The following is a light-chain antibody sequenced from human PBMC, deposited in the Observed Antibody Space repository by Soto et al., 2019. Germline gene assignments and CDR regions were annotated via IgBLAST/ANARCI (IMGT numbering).Light chain of an antibody. J-gene: IGLJ2*01. CDR3: SSWTTSSTLV. CDR2: DVN. CDR1: SRDIGTYDY. V-gene: IGLV2-14*01. Sequence: QPVLTQPASVSGSPGQSITISCTGTSRDIGTYDYVSWYQQHPGKAPKLMIYDVNNRPSGVSNRFSGSKSGNTASLTISGLQAEDEADYYCSSWTTSSTLVFGGGTKLTVL.